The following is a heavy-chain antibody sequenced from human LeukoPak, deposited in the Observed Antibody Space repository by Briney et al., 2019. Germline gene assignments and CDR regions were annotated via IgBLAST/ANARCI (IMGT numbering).Heavy chain of an antibody. V-gene: IGHV3-11*04. CDR1: GFTFSDYY. J-gene: IGHJ6*03. Sequence: GGSLRLSCAASGFTFSDYYMSWIRQAPGQGLEWVSYISSSSSTIYYADSVKGRFTISRDNAKNTLYLQMNSLRAEDTAVYYCAKVEPGPNYYYYYMDVWGKGTTVTISS. CDR3: AKVEPGPNYYYYYMDV. CDR2: ISSSSSTI. D-gene: IGHD1-14*01.